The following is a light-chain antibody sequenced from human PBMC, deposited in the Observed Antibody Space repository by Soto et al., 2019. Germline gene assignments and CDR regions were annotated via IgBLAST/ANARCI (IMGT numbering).Light chain of an antibody. CDR3: ATWDDSLNGQV. Sequence: QSVLTQPPSVSGAPRQRVTISCSGSRSNIGNNAVNWYQQFPGRAPKLLIYYDDLLPSGVSDRFSGSKSGTSASLAISGLQSEDEADYYCATWDDSLNGQVFGGGTKRTVL. J-gene: IGLJ2*01. CDR1: RSNIGNNA. CDR2: YDD. V-gene: IGLV1-36*01.